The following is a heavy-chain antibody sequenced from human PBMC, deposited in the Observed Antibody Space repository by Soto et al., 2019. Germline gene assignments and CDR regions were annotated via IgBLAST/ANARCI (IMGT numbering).Heavy chain of an antibody. CDR3: ARAGSTVGQGQWLGYYYYSGMAV. CDR1: GGSISSYY. D-gene: IGHD6-19*01. Sequence: SETLSLTCTVSGGSISSYYWSWIRQPPGKGLEWIGYVYYSGSTNYNPSLKSRVTISVDTSKNQFSLKLSSVTAADTAVYYCARAGSTVGQGQWLGYYYYSGMAVWGQGTTVTVSS. V-gene: IGHV4-59*01. CDR2: VYYSGST. J-gene: IGHJ6*02.